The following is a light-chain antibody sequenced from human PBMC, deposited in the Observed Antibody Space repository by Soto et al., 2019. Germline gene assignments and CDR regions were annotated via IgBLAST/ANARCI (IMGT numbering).Light chain of an antibody. CDR2: GAS. V-gene: IGKV3-15*01. CDR1: QSVNSN. Sequence: EIVMTQSPATLSVSPGERATLSCRASQSVNSNLVWYQQKPGQAPRLLIYGASTRATGIPGRFSGSGYGTEFTLTNSSLQSEDFEVYYCQQYNNWLWTFGQGTKVEIK. CDR3: QQYNNWLWT. J-gene: IGKJ1*01.